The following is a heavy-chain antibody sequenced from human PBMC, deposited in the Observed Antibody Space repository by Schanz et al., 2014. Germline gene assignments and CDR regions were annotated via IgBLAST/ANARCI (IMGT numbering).Heavy chain of an antibody. J-gene: IGHJ3*02. Sequence: QVQLQESGPGLVKPSETLSLTCTVSGGSISSYYWSWIRQPPGKGLEWIGYIYYSGSTNYNPSLKSXIXISVDTSKNQFSLKLSSVTAADTAVYYCARDLSRGYSYGRRQSDAFDIWGQGTMVTVSS. D-gene: IGHD5-18*01. CDR3: ARDLSRGYSYGRRQSDAFDI. V-gene: IGHV4-59*01. CDR2: IYYSGST. CDR1: GGSISSYY.